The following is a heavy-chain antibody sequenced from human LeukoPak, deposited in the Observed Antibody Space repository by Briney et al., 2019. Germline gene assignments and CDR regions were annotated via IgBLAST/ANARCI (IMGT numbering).Heavy chain of an antibody. V-gene: IGHV4-31*03. J-gene: IGHJ4*02. CDR3: ARARYYYDSSGYWTYYFDY. Sequence: PSETLSLTCTVSGGSISSGGYYWSWIGQHPGKGLEWIGYIYYSGSTYYNPSLKSRVTISVDTSKNQFSLKLSSVTAADTAVYYCARARYYYDSSGYWTYYFDYWGQGTLVTVSS. CDR1: GGSISSGGYY. CDR2: IYYSGST. D-gene: IGHD3-22*01.